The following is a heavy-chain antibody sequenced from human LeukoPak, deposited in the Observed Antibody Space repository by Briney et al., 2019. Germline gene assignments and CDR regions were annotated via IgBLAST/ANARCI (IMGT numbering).Heavy chain of an antibody. CDR3: AKDGRYCSGGSCHDAFDI. V-gene: IGHV3-23*01. CDR2: ISGGGDDT. J-gene: IGHJ3*02. D-gene: IGHD2-15*01. CDR1: GFIFSSSA. Sequence: GGSLRLSCAVSGFIFSSSAMSWVRQAPGKGLEWVSAISGGGDDTSYADSARGRFTVSRDNSKNTLYLQMNSLRAEDTAVYYCAKDGRYCSGGSCHDAFDIWGQGTMVTVSS.